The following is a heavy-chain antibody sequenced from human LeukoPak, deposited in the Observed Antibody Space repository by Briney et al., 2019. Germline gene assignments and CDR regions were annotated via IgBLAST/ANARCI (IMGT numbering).Heavy chain of an antibody. D-gene: IGHD5-18*01. CDR1: GGTFSSYA. CDR2: IIPIFGTA. CDR3: ARDLWDTAIDNWFDP. J-gene: IGHJ5*02. V-gene: IGHV1-69*05. Sequence: ASVKVSCKASGGTFSSYAISGVRQAPGQGLEWMGRIIPIFGTANYAQKFQGRVTITTDESTSTAYMELSSLRSEDTAVYYCARDLWDTAIDNWFDPWGQGTLVTVSS.